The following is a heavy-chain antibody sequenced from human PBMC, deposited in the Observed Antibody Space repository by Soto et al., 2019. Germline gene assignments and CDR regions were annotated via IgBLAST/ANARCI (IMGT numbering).Heavy chain of an antibody. CDR3: TTYSGYRRSFLYFDY. J-gene: IGHJ4*02. Sequence: EVQLVESGGGLVKPGGSLSLSCAASGFTFSNAWMTWVRQAPGKGLEWVGRIKSKTDGGTIDYAAPVKGRFTVSRDDSETTLSLQMNSLKTEDTAVYYCTTYSGYRRSFLYFDYWGQGNQVTVSS. V-gene: IGHV3-15*01. CDR2: IKSKTDGGTI. CDR1: GFTFSNAW. D-gene: IGHD5-12*01.